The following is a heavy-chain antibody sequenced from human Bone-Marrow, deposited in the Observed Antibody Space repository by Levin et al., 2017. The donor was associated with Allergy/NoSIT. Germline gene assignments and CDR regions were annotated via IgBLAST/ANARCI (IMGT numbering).Heavy chain of an antibody. D-gene: IGHD1-26*01. CDR2: IIPMFDTA. J-gene: IGHJ6*02. V-gene: IGHV1-69*13. CDR3: ARGDYSGSVYYYYGDV. CDR1: GGIFRSYA. Sequence: SVKVSCKASGGIFRSYALSWVRQAPGQGLEWMGGIIPMFDTANYAQKFRSRVTITADESTTTAYMEVRSLRFEDTAVYYCARGDYSGSVYYYYGDVWGQGTTVTVSS.